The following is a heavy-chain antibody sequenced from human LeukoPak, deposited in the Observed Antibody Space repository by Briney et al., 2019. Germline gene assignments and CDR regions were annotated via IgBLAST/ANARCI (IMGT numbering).Heavy chain of an antibody. CDR3: ARGQPYYYGSGSYYAR. J-gene: IGHJ4*02. Sequence: SETLSLTCAVYGGSFSGYYWSWIRQPPGKGLEWIGEINHSGSTNYNPSLKSRVTISVDTSKNQFSLKLSSVTAADTAVYYCARGQPYYYGSGSYYARWGQGTLVTVSS. V-gene: IGHV4-34*01. CDR2: INHSGST. CDR1: GGSFSGYY. D-gene: IGHD3-10*01.